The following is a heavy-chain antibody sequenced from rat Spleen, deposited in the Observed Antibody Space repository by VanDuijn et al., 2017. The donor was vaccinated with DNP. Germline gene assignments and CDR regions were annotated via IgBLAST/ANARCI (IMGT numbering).Heavy chain of an antibody. V-gene: IGHV5S23*01. Sequence: EVQLVESDGGLVQPGRSLKLSCAASGFTFSNYDMAWVRQAPTKGLEWVASISTGGGNTYYRDSVKGRFTISRDNAKSTLYLQMDSLRSEDTATYYCARQDPFDYWGQGVMVTVSS. CDR3: ARQDPFDY. CDR1: GFTFSNYD. CDR2: ISTGGGNT. J-gene: IGHJ2*01.